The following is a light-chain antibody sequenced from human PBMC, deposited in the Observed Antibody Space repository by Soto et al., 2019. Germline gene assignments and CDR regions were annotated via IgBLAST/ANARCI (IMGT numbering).Light chain of an antibody. V-gene: IGKV3-11*01. CDR2: DVA. Sequence: LSQSPATLALSPGERATLSRRASQSVGDHLAWYPQKPGQAPRLXIYDVAKRATGTPARFSCSGAGTECTLTISSLEPEDFAVYYCQQRSKLTRTFGGGTKVDIK. J-gene: IGKJ4*01. CDR3: QQRSKLTRT. CDR1: QSVGDH.